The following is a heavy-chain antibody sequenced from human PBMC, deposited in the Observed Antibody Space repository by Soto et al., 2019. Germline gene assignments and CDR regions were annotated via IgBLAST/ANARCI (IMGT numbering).Heavy chain of an antibody. J-gene: IGHJ4*02. CDR1: GIDFSGYG. CDR2: IWYDGSNE. Sequence: QVHLVESGGDVVQPGRSLSLSCAASGIDFSGYGMHWVRQAPGKGLEWMAVIWYDGSNENYADSVKGRFIISRDNSRKMLFLQMNSLRAEDTAVYYCVRARGERFCIKGSCHFDHWGQGTLVTVSS. D-gene: IGHD2-15*01. V-gene: IGHV3-33*01. CDR3: VRARGERFCIKGSCHFDH.